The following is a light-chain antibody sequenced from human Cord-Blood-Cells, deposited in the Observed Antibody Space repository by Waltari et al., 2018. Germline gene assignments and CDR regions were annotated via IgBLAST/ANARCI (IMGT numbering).Light chain of an antibody. Sequence: EIVLTQSPGTLSLSPGERATLSCRASQSVSSSYLAWYQQKPGQAPRLLIYGAASMATGIPDRFSGSGSGTDFTLTISRLEPEDFAVYYCQQYGSSPRTFVQGTKVEIK. V-gene: IGKV3-20*01. CDR2: GAA. J-gene: IGKJ1*01. CDR1: QSVSSSY. CDR3: QQYGSSPRT.